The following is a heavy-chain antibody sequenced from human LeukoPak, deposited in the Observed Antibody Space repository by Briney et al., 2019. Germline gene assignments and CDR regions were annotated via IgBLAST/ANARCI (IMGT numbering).Heavy chain of an antibody. J-gene: IGHJ4*02. CDR3: ASRVDTDLDY. D-gene: IGHD5-18*01. CDR1: GYTFTGYY. Sequence: ASVKVSCKTSGYTFTGYYMYWMRQAPRQGLEWMGRINPKSGGTDYAQKFQGRVIMTRDTSVSTAYMELIGLTSDDTAIYYCASRVDTDLDYWGQGTLVTVSS. V-gene: IGHV1-2*06. CDR2: INPKSGGT.